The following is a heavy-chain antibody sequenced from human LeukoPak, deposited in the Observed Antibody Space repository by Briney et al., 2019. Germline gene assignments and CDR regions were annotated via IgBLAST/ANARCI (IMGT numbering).Heavy chain of an antibody. Sequence: SSETLSLTCTVSGGSISSYSYYWGWIRQPPGKGLEWIVSIYYSGSTYNNPSLNSRVTMSVDTSKNQFSLVLNSVTAADTAVYYCARTGYCSSASCSVVKQWLVRVYFDYWGQGTLVTVSS. CDR3: ARTGYCSSASCSVVKQWLVRVYFDY. CDR2: IYYSGST. J-gene: IGHJ4*02. D-gene: IGHD2-2*01. V-gene: IGHV4-39*01. CDR1: GGSISSYSYY.